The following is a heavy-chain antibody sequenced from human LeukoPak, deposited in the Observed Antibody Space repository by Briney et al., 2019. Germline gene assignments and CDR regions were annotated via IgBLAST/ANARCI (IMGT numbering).Heavy chain of an antibody. V-gene: IGHV3-21*01. D-gene: IGHD6-13*01. Sequence: PGGSLRLSCAASGFTFSSYSMNWVRQAPGKGLEWVSSISSSSSYIYYADSVKGRFTISRDNAKNTLYLQMNSLRAEDTAVYYCARGAIAAAGQDYWGQGTLVTVSS. CDR3: ARGAIAAAGQDY. CDR1: GFTFSSYS. J-gene: IGHJ4*02. CDR2: ISSSSSYI.